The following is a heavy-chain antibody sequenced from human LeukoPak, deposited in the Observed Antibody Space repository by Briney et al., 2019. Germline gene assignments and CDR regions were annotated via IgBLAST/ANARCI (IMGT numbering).Heavy chain of an antibody. CDR1: GYTFTSYY. D-gene: IGHD3-16*01. Sequence: GASVKVSCKASGYTFTSYYMHWVRQAPGQGLEWMGIINPSGGSTSYAQKFQGRVTMTRDTSTSTVYMELSSLRSEDTAVYYCARGLYYDYVWGSYSGYFDYWGQGTLVTVSS. CDR3: ARGLYYDYVWGSYSGYFDY. J-gene: IGHJ4*02. CDR2: INPSGGST. V-gene: IGHV1-46*01.